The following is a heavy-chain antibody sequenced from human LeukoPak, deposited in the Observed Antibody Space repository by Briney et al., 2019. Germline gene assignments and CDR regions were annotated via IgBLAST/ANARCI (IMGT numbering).Heavy chain of an antibody. V-gene: IGHV4-30-4*01. CDR2: IYYSRST. CDR1: GGSISSGDYY. Sequence: PSETLSLTCTVSGGSISSGDYYWSWIRQPPGKGLEWIGYIYYSRSTYYNPSLKSRVTISVDTSKNQFSLKLSSVTAADTAVYYCARVGTVTTTLGTPQYYFDYWGQGTLVTVSS. CDR3: ARVGTVTTTLGTPQYYFDY. J-gene: IGHJ4*02. D-gene: IGHD4-17*01.